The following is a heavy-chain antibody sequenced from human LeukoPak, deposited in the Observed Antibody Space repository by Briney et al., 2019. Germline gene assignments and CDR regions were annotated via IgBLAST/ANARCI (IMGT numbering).Heavy chain of an antibody. D-gene: IGHD6-13*01. CDR1: GYSISSGYY. CDR2: IYHSGST. Sequence: SETLSLTCTVSGYSISSGYYWGWIRQPPGKGLEWIGSIYHSGSTYYNPSLKSRVTISVDTSKNQFSLKLSSVTAADTAVYYCARARVLFSYSSSPGDAFDIWGQGTMVTVSS. CDR3: ARARVLFSYSSSPGDAFDI. V-gene: IGHV4-38-2*02. J-gene: IGHJ3*02.